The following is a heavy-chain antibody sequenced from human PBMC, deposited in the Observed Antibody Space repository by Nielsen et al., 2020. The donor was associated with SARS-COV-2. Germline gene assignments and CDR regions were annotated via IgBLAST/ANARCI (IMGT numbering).Heavy chain of an antibody. Sequence: GESLKISCAASGFPFSSFAMHWVRQAPGKGLEWMAVISFVGSDEYSADSVKGRFTISRDNAKNTLYLQMTSLRTEDTAVYYCAREDSWELLRTYDALDIWGQGTMVSVSS. CDR1: GFPFSSFA. J-gene: IGHJ3*02. CDR2: ISFVGSDE. D-gene: IGHD1-26*01. V-gene: IGHV3-30-3*01. CDR3: AREDSWELLRTYDALDI.